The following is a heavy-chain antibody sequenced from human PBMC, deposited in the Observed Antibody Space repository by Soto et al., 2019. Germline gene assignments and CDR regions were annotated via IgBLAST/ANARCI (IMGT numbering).Heavy chain of an antibody. V-gene: IGHV2-5*02. Sequence: QITLKESGPTLVKPTQTLTLTCTFSGFSLSTSGVGVGWIRQPPGKALEWLALIYWDDDKRYSPSLKSRLTITKDTSKNHVVLTMTNMDPVDTATYYCARLDIVATTEENWFDPWGQGTLVTVSS. CDR1: GFSLSTSGVG. J-gene: IGHJ5*02. CDR2: IYWDDDK. CDR3: ARLDIVATTEENWFDP. D-gene: IGHD5-12*01.